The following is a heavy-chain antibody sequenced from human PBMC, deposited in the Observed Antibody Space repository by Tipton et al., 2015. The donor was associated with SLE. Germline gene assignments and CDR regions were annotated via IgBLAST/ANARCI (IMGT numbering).Heavy chain of an antibody. CDR2: INESGST. D-gene: IGHD3-10*01. CDR1: DGSFSGHY. Sequence: TLSLTCAVYDGSFSGHYWTWIRQPPERGLEWIGEINESGSTNYNPSLKSRLIMSIDASKNQFSLKLSSVTAADAAIYYCAGDHDSGSYRFDYWGQGILVTVSS. J-gene: IGHJ4*02. V-gene: IGHV4-34*01. CDR3: AGDHDSGSYRFDY.